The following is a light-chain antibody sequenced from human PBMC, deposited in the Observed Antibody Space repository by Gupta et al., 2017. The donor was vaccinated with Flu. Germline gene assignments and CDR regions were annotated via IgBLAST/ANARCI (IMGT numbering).Light chain of an antibody. V-gene: IGKV3-11*01. CDR3: QQLSDWHPGT. J-gene: IGKJ1*01. CDR1: QSVSSY. Sequence: EIVLTQSPATLSLSPGDRATLSCRANQSVSSYLAWYQQKPGQAPRLLIYDASNSYTGIPVRFSGSGCGKDLALTISSREPEDFAGYFCQQLSDWHPGTFGQGTKVEIK. CDR2: DAS.